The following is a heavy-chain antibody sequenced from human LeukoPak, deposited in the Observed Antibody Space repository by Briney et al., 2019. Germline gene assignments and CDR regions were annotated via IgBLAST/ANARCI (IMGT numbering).Heavy chain of an antibody. Sequence: GGSLRLSCAASGFTFSSYSMNWVRQAPGKGLEWVSSISSSSSYIYYADSVKGRFTISRDNAKNSLYLQMNSLRAEDTAVYYCARAAKFEFYFDYWGQGTLVTVSS. J-gene: IGHJ4*02. CDR1: GFTFSSYS. CDR2: ISSSSSYI. CDR3: ARAAKFEFYFDY. D-gene: IGHD3-10*01. V-gene: IGHV3-21*01.